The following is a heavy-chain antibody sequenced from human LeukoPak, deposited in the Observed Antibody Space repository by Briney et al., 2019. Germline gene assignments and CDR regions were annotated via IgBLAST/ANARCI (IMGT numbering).Heavy chain of an antibody. J-gene: IGHJ6*03. Sequence: ASVKVSCKASGYTFTSYGISWVRQAPGQGLEWMGWISAYNGNTNYVQKLQGRVTMTTDTSTSTAYMELRSLRSDDTAVYYCARVPNRFFYYYYMDVWGKGTTVTVSS. D-gene: IGHD3-10*01. CDR2: ISAYNGNT. V-gene: IGHV1-18*01. CDR1: GYTFTSYG. CDR3: ARVPNRFFYYYYMDV.